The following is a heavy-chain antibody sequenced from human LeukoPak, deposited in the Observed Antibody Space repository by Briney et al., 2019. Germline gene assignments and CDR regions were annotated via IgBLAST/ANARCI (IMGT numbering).Heavy chain of an antibody. CDR2: MNPNSGNT. CDR1: GYTFTSYD. Sequence: ASVKVSCKASGYTFTSYDINWVRQATGQGLEWMGWMNPNSGNTGYAQKFQGRVTMTRNTSISTAYMELSSLTSEDTAVYFCARRYDSGSYHLPHWGQGTLVTVSS. J-gene: IGHJ4*02. CDR3: ARRYDSGSYHLPH. D-gene: IGHD3-10*01. V-gene: IGHV1-8*01.